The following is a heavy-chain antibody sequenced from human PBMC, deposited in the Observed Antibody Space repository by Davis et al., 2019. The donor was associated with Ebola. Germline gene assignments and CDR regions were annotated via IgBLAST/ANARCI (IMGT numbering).Heavy chain of an antibody. J-gene: IGHJ6*02. D-gene: IGHD3-9*01. CDR1: GFSLSPSGVG. V-gene: IGHV2-5*01. Sequence: SGPTLVKPTQTLTLTCTFSGFSLSPSGVGVGWIRQPPGTALEWLALIYWDDKRYSPSLKSRLTITKDTSKNQVVLTMTNMDPVDTATYYCAHSHQYYDILTGYYPYYYYYGMDVWGQGTTVTVSS. CDR2: IYWDDK. CDR3: AHSHQYYDILTGYYPYYYYYGMDV.